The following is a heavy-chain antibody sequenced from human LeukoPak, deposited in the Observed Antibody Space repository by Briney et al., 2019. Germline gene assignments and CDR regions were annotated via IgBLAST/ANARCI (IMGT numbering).Heavy chain of an antibody. CDR1: GFTFSTYW. CDR3: ARLKVDVTKLDY. V-gene: IGHV3-7*01. D-gene: IGHD2-8*01. CDR2: INQDGSQK. J-gene: IGHJ4*02. Sequence: GGSLRLSCAASGFTFSTYWMSWVRQAPGKGLEWVANINQDGSQKRYVDSVQGRFTISRDNTKNSLFLQMNSLRAEDTAVYYCARLKVDVTKLDYWGQGTLVTVSS.